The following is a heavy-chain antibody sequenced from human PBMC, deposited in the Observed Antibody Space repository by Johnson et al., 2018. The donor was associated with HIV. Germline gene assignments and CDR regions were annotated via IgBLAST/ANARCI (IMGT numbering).Heavy chain of an antibody. CDR3: AREGIWYCSGGSCYGAFDI. D-gene: IGHD2-15*01. Sequence: VQLVESGGGVVQPGRSLRLSCAASGFTFDDYAMHWVRQAPGKGLEWVSGISWNSGSIGYADSVKGRFTISRDNAKNSLYLQMNRLRADDTAVYYCAREGIWYCSGGSCYGAFDIWGQGTMVTVSS. CDR2: ISWNSGSI. CDR1: GFTFDDYA. J-gene: IGHJ3*02. V-gene: IGHV3-9*01.